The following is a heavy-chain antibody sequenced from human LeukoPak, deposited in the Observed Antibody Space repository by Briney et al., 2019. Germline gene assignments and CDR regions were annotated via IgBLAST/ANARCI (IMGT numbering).Heavy chain of an antibody. J-gene: IGHJ3*02. CDR3: ARVSPLGGAFDI. CDR1: GFTFSAYW. CDR2: IKQDGSEK. D-gene: IGHD3-10*01. V-gene: IGHV3-7*01. Sequence: GGSLRLSCAASGFTFSAYWMTWVRQAPGKGLEWVANIKQDGSEKYYVDSVKGRFTISRDNAKNSLCLQMNSLGAEDTAVYYCARVSPLGGAFDIWGQGTMVTVSS.